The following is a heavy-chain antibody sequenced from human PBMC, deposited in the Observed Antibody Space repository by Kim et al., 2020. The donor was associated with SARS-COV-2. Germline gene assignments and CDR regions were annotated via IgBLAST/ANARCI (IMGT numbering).Heavy chain of an antibody. CDR2: ISYDGSNK. J-gene: IGHJ6*02. CDR1: GFTFSSYG. V-gene: IGHV3-30*18. Sequence: GGSLRLSCAASGFTFSSYGMHWVRQAPGKGLEWVAVISYDGSNKYYADSVKGRFTISRDNSKNTLYLQMNSLRAEDTAVYYCAKDLLRYYYDSNYYGMDVWGQGTTVTVSS. CDR3: AKDLLRYYYDSNYYGMDV. D-gene: IGHD3-22*01.